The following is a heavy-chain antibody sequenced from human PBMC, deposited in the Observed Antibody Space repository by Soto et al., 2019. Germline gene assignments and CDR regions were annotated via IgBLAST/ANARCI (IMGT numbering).Heavy chain of an antibody. CDR2: VNPSGGHT. D-gene: IGHD2-21*02. V-gene: IGHV1-46*01. CDR3: ARGGHVVVVTAALDY. Sequence: QVQLMQSGAEVKKPGASVKVSCKASGDTFTDYYIHWVRQAPGQGLEWMGTVNPSGGHTTYAQHCPGRGPMTRDTSTSTLYMELTSLTSADTAIYYCARGGHVVVVTAALDYWGQGTLVTVSS. CDR1: GDTFTDYY. J-gene: IGHJ4*02.